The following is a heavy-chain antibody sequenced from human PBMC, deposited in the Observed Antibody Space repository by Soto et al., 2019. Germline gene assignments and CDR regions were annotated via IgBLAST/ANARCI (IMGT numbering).Heavy chain of an antibody. V-gene: IGHV1-3*04. Sequence: ASVKVSCKASGYTFTSYAMHWVRQAPGQRLEWMGWINTGNGNTIYSQKFQGRVTITRDTSASTAYMELSSLRSEDTAVYYCARDRIQLWHHFGYWGQGTLVTVSS. CDR2: INTGNGNT. D-gene: IGHD5-18*01. CDR3: ARDRIQLWHHFGY. CDR1: GYTFTSYA. J-gene: IGHJ4*02.